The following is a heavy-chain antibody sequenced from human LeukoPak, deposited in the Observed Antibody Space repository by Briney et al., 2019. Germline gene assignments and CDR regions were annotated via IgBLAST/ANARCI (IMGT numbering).Heavy chain of an antibody. CDR1: GFTFSSYA. D-gene: IGHD3-10*01. J-gene: IGHJ4*02. CDR2: ISGSGRST. CDR3: AKDWDITMVRGVINPFDY. V-gene: IGHV3-23*01. Sequence: GGSLRLSCAASGFTFSSYAMSWVRQAPGKGLEWVSAISGSGRSTYYADSVKGRFTISRDNSKNTLYLQMNSLRAEDTAVYYCAKDWDITMVRGVINPFDYWGQGTLVTVSS.